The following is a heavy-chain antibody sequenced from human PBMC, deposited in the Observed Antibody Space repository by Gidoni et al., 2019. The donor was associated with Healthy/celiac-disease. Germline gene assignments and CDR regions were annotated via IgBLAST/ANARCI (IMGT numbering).Heavy chain of an antibody. Sequence: LEWVSVIYSGGSTYYADSVKGRFTISRDNSKNTLYLQMNSLRAEDTAVYYCARPFSTGDYFDYWGQGTLVTVSS. CDR3: ARPFSTGDYFDY. V-gene: IGHV3-66*02. J-gene: IGHJ4*02. D-gene: IGHD2-8*02. CDR2: IYSGGST.